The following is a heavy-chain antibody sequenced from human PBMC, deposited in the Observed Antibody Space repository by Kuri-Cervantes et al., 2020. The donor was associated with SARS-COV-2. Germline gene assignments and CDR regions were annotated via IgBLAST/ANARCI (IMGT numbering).Heavy chain of an antibody. J-gene: IGHJ6*03. CDR3: AKGGYCSATLCFFRYYMDV. Sequence: GESLKISCAASGFTSSSYAMHWVRQAPGKGLEWVAFIQHDGSNKYYADSVKGQFTISRDNSKNTLYLQMNSLRAEDTAMYYCAKGGYCSATLCFFRYYMDVWGKGTTVTVSS. D-gene: IGHD2-15*01. CDR1: GFTSSSYA. V-gene: IGHV3-30*02. CDR2: IQHDGSNK.